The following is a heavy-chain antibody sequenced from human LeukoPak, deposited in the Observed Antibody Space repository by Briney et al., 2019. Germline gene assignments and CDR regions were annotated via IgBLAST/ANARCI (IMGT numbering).Heavy chain of an antibody. CDR3: AREIVGATTTVGKGAFDI. D-gene: IGHD1-26*01. CDR2: FDPEDGET. V-gene: IGHV1-24*01. CDR1: GYTLTELS. Sequence: ASVKVSCKVSGYTLTELSMHWVRQAPGKGLEWMGGFDPEDGETIYAQKFQGRVTMTEDTSTDTAYMELSSLRSEDTAVYYCAREIVGATTTVGKGAFDIWGQGTMVTVSS. J-gene: IGHJ3*02.